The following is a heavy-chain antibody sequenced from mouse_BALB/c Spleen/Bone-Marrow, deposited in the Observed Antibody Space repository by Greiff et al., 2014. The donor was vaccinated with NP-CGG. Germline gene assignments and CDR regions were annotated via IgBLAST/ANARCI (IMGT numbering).Heavy chain of an antibody. Sequence: EVKVEESGTVLARPGASVKMSCKASGYSFTSYWMHWVKQRPGQGLEWIGAIYPGNSDTSYDQKFKGKAKLTAVTSASTAYMELSSLTNEDSAVYYCTNGYDYYAMDYWGQGTSVTVSS. CDR1: GYSFTSYW. D-gene: IGHD2-2*01. CDR3: TNGYDYYAMDY. V-gene: IGHV1-5*01. J-gene: IGHJ4*01. CDR2: IYPGNSDT.